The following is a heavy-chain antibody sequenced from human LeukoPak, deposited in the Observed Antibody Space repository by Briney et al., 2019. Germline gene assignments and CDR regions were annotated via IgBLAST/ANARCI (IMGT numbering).Heavy chain of an antibody. V-gene: IGHV3-7*01. CDR2: IKQDGSEK. Sequence: PGGSLRLSCAASGFTFNSYWMSWVRQAPGKGLEWVANIKQDGSEKYYVVSVKGRFTISRDNAKNSLYLQMNSLRAEDTAVYYCASAGSSWYWYYYGMDVWGQGTTVTVSS. CDR3: ASAGSSWYWYYYGMDV. J-gene: IGHJ6*02. D-gene: IGHD6-13*01. CDR1: GFTFNSYW.